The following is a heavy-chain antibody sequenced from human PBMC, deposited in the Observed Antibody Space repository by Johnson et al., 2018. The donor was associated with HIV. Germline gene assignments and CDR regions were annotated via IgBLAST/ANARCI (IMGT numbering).Heavy chain of an antibody. Sequence: QVQLVESGGGLVQPGRSLRLSCAASGFTFDDYAMHWVRQAPGKGLEWVAVISYDGSNKYYADSVKGRFTISRDNSKNTLYLQMNSLRAEDTAVYYCARDFGYSSGWYRDDAFDIWGQGTMVTVSS. D-gene: IGHD6-19*01. V-gene: IGHV3-30*03. CDR1: GFTFDDYA. CDR3: ARDFGYSSGWYRDDAFDI. CDR2: ISYDGSNK. J-gene: IGHJ3*02.